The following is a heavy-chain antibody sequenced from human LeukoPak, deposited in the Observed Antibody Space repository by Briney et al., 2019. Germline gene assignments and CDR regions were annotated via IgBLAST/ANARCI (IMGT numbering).Heavy chain of an antibody. CDR3: ARDVGGGSGSYQSPDLDY. Sequence: GASVKVSCKPSGGTFSSYAIRWVGQAPGQGLEWMGWISAYNGNTNYEQKLQGRVTMTTDTSTSTAYMELRSLRSDDTAVYYCARDVGGGSGSYQSPDLDYWGQGTLVTVSS. J-gene: IGHJ4*02. CDR2: ISAYNGNT. CDR1: GGTFSSYA. D-gene: IGHD3-10*01. V-gene: IGHV1-18*01.